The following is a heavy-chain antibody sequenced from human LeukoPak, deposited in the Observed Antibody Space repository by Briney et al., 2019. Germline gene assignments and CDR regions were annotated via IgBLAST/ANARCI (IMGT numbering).Heavy chain of an antibody. J-gene: IGHJ4*02. V-gene: IGHV1-69*04. D-gene: IGHD2-2*01. CDR1: VGTFSSYA. Sequence: ASVKLSCKASVGTFSSYAISCVRQARGQGLEWMGRIIPGLGIANYAQKFQGRVTITADKSTSTAYMELSSLRSDDTAVYYCARAGGVVPPAMSIFDYWGQGTMVTVSS. CDR3: ARAGGVVPPAMSIFDY. CDR2: IIPGLGIA.